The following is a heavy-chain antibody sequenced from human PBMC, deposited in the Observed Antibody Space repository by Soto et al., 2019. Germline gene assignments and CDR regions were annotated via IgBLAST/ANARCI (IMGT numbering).Heavy chain of an antibody. Sequence: EVQLVESGGGLVQPGGSLRLSCAASGFTLSNYAVNWVRQAPGKGLEWVSYNSSDSRYIYHGDSGKGRFTISRDNARNSVYLQMNSLRDEDTAVYYCARIKLVDFFFINVDVYDMDVWGQGTPVTVSS. V-gene: IGHV3-21*01. CDR3: ARIKLVDFFFINVDVYDMDV. D-gene: IGHD2-15*01. CDR2: NSSDSRYI. CDR1: GFTLSNYA. J-gene: IGHJ6*02.